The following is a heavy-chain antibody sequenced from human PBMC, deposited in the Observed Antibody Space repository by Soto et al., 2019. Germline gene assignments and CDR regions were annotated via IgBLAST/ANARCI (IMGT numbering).Heavy chain of an antibody. J-gene: IGHJ6*02. D-gene: IGHD2-8*01. CDR3: AKNGQPPYYYYGLDV. V-gene: IGHV1-18*01. Sequence: QGQLVQSEAEVKKPGASVKVSCKASGYPFTTYGIIWVRQAPGQGLEWMGWISGYNGDTNYAQKFQGRVTMTIDTSTGTAYMEVRSLTSDDTAVYYCAKNGQPPYYYYGLDVWGQGTKVTVSS. CDR1: GYPFTTYG. CDR2: ISGYNGDT.